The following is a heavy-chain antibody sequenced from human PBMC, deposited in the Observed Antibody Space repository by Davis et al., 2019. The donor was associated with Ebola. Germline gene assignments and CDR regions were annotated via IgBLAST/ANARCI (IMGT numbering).Heavy chain of an antibody. V-gene: IGHV3-30*18. J-gene: IGHJ4*02. CDR1: GFTFSSYG. CDR3: AKAALRWLYDY. D-gene: IGHD4-23*01. CDR2: ISYDGSNK. Sequence: GESLKISCAASGFTFSSYGMHWVRQAPGKGLEWVAVISYDGSNKYYADSVKGRFTISRDNSKNTLYLQMNSLRAEDTAVYYCAKAALRWLYDYWGQGTLVTVSS.